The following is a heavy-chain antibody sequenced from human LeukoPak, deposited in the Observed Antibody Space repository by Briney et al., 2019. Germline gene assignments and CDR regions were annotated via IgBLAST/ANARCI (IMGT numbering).Heavy chain of an antibody. CDR1: GFTVSNNY. J-gene: IGHJ4*02. D-gene: IGHD3-22*01. V-gene: IGHV3-53*01. Sequence: GGSLRLSCAASGFTVSNNYMSWVRQAPGKGLEWVSVIYSGGRIYYAESVKGRFTISRDNSKNTLYLQMNSLRAEDTVVYYCAREDDSSGYAANWGQGTLVTVSS. CDR3: AREDDSSGYAAN. CDR2: IYSGGRI.